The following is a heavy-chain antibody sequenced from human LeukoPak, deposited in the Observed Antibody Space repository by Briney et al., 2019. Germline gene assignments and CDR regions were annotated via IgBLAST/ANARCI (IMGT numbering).Heavy chain of an antibody. D-gene: IGHD3-22*01. CDR1: GFTLSNAW. CDR2: IKSKTDGGTT. Sequence: GGSLRLSCAASGFTLSNAWMSWVRQAPGKGLEWVGRIKSKTDGGTTDYAAPVKGRFTISRDDSKNTLYLQMNSLKTEDTAVYYCATGGYYVDAFDIWGQGTMVTVSS. V-gene: IGHV3-15*01. CDR3: ATGGYYVDAFDI. J-gene: IGHJ3*02.